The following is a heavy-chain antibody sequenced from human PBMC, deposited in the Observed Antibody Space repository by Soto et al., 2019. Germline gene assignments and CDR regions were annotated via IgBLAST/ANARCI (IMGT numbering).Heavy chain of an antibody. CDR1: GGAFSGDY. V-gene: IGHV4-34*01. D-gene: IGHD3-3*01. CDR3: VRRCCGSSLWSVYGMDV. CDR2: INRSGST. Sequence: SETLSLTCADYGGAFSGDYWRWIRHPPSKGLEWSGGINRSGSTNSKPSLKRRVTISVDRTKDQCSLKLTLVTAADTAVYSCVRRCCGSSLWSVYGMDVWGQGTTVTVSS. J-gene: IGHJ6*02.